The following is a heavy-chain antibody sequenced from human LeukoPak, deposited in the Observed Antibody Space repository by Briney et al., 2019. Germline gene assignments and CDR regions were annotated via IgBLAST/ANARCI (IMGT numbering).Heavy chain of an antibody. J-gene: IGHJ3*02. V-gene: IGHV3-23*01. CDR1: GFTFNNYA. Sequence: GGSLRLSCAASGFTFNNYAMSWVRQAPGKGLEWVSAISGGGSTYNADSVKGRFTISRDNSKNSLYLQMNSLRAEDTAVYYCAKSRWETYAVRAFEIWGQGTMVTVSS. D-gene: IGHD1-26*01. CDR3: AKSRWETYAVRAFEI. CDR2: ISGGGST.